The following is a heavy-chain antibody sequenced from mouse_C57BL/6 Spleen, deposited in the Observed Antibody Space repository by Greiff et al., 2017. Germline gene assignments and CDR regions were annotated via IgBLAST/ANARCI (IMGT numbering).Heavy chain of an antibody. CDR3: ARPVYYGSSYEGYFDV. Sequence: QVQLKQSGAELARPEASVKLSCKASGYTFTSYGISWVKQRTGQGLEWIGEIYPRSGNTYYNEKFKGKATLTADKSSSTAYMELRSLTSEDSAVYFCARPVYYGSSYEGYFDVWGTGTTVTVSS. CDR1: GYTFTSYG. V-gene: IGHV1-81*01. J-gene: IGHJ1*03. CDR2: IYPRSGNT. D-gene: IGHD1-1*01.